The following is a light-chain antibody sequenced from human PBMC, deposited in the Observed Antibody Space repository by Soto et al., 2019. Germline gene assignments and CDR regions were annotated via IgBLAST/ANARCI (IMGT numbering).Light chain of an antibody. CDR2: EVS. J-gene: IGLJ1*01. CDR3: ISYTSSSTPYV. CDR1: SSDVGYYNY. V-gene: IGLV2-14*01. Sequence: QSALTQPASVSGSPGQSITISCTGTSSDVGYYNYVSWYQQHPGKAPKLIIYEVSNRPSGVSNRFSGSKSGNTASLTISGLQAEDEADYYCISYTSSSTPYVYRPATQVAVL.